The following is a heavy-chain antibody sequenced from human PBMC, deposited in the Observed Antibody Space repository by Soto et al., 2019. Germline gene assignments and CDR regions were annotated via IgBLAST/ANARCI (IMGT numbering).Heavy chain of an antibody. Sequence: GGSLRLSCQASGFNLDNYAMHGVRQAPGKGLEWVAVITYDGSNKYYADSVKGRFTISRDNSKNTLSLHPITLKPEDTAVYHCAKDRVGGTFYTPLGFWGQGTLVTVSS. CDR2: ITYDGSNK. D-gene: IGHD1-7*01. V-gene: IGHV3-30*04. CDR1: GFNLDNYA. J-gene: IGHJ4*02. CDR3: AKDRVGGTFYTPLGF.